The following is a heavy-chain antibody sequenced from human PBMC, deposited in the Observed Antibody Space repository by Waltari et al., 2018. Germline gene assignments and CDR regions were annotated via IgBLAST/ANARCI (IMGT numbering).Heavy chain of an antibody. D-gene: IGHD6-6*01. CDR3: TRGSTTAARCMDS. V-gene: IGHV3-30*01. CDR2: ILYDGSNT. CDR1: GFTFSTYT. J-gene: IGHJ4*02. Sequence: QVQLVESGGGVVQPGGSLRLSCAASGFTFSTYTMHWVRQAPGKGLEWVALILYDGSNTYYADSVKGRFTISRDNSKNTLYLQMNSLRPDDRAVYYCTRGSTTAARCMDSWGQGTLVTVSS.